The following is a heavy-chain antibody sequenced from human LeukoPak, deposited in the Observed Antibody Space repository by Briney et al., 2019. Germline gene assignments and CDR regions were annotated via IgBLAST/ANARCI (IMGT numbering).Heavy chain of an antibody. CDR1: GYTFTDYY. V-gene: IGHV1-2*02. CDR2: INPNSGGT. D-gene: IGHD1-20*01. Sequence: GASVKVSCKASGYTFTDYYMHWVRQAPALGREWMGWINPNSGGTKYAQKFQGRVTMTRDTSISTAYMELSRLTYDDTAVYYCAGLPRYNWNEPLDYWGQGTLVTVSS. CDR3: AGLPRYNWNEPLDY. J-gene: IGHJ4*02.